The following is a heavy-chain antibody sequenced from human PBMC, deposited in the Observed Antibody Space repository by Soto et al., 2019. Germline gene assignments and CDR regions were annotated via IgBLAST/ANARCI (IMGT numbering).Heavy chain of an antibody. Sequence: GESLKISCAASGFTFSSYGMHWVRQAPGKGLEWVAVIWYDGSNKYYADSVKGRFTISRDNSKNTLYLQMNSLRAEDTAVYYCARDHSNYYFDYWGQGTLVTVSS. CDR2: IWYDGSNK. CDR1: GFTFSSYG. J-gene: IGHJ4*02. CDR3: ARDHSNYYFDY. V-gene: IGHV3-33*01. D-gene: IGHD4-4*01.